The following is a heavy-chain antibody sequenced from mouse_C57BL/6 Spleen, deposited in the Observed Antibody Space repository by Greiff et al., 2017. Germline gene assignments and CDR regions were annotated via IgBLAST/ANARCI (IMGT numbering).Heavy chain of an antibody. CDR2: IHPNSGST. Sequence: VQLQQPGAELVKPGASVKLSCKASGYTFTSYWMHWVKQRPGQGLEWIGMIHPNSGSTNYNEKFKSKATLTVDKSSSTAYMQLSSLTSEDSAVYYCASPVIDYAMDYWGQGTSVTVSS. CDR3: ASPVIDYAMDY. D-gene: IGHD1-2*01. CDR1: GYTFTSYW. V-gene: IGHV1-64*01. J-gene: IGHJ4*01.